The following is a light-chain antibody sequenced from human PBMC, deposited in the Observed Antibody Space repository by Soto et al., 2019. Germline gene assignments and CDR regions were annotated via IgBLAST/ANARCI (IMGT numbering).Light chain of an antibody. CDR1: QGISSY. CDR2: AAS. CDR3: QQLNSYSLT. V-gene: IGKV1-9*01. Sequence: DIQLTQSPSFLSASVGDRVTITCRASQGISSYLAWYQQKPGKAPKLLIYAASTLQSGVPSRFSGSGSGTEFTLTISSLQPEDLATYYCQQLNSYSLTFGGGTKVDIK. J-gene: IGKJ4*01.